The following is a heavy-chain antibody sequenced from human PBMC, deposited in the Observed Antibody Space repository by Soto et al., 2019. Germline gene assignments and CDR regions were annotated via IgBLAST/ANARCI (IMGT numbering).Heavy chain of an antibody. J-gene: IGHJ4*02. CDR3: ARLRGDSSGSDYFDY. CDR1: GFGFSDYY. D-gene: IGHD3-22*01. CDR2: ISSTDSTI. Sequence: QVQLVESGGGLVKPGESLRLSCAASGFGFSDYYLSWIRQAPGKGLEWISYISSTDSTIYYADSVKGRFTISRDNAENALSLQMNSLRAEDTAVYYCARLRGDSSGSDYFDYWGQGTLVTVSS. V-gene: IGHV3-11*01.